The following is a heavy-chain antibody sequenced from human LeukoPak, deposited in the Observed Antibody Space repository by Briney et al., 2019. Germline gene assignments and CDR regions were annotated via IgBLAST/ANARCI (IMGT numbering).Heavy chain of an antibody. J-gene: IGHJ4*02. Sequence: SETLSLTCTVSGGSVSSTNWWTWFRQPPGKGLEWIGEVHLDGRTNYNPSLTGRLTMSVDLYENHISLKLTSVTAADTAVYYCAREGGFYRPLDYSGQGTLVTVSS. CDR1: GGSVSSTNW. V-gene: IGHV4-4*02. D-gene: IGHD3-3*01. CDR2: VHLDGRT. CDR3: AREGGFYRPLDY.